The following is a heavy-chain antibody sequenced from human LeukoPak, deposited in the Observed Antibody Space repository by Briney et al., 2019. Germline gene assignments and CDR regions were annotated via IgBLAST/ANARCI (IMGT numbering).Heavy chain of an antibody. V-gene: IGHV3-23*01. J-gene: IGHJ4*02. CDR3: ATYRQVLLPFES. CDR2: IFPSGGEI. Sequence: GGSLRLSCAASGFTFSTFAMIWVRQPPGKGLEWVASIFPSGGEIHYADSVRGRFTISRDNSKSTLSLQMNSLRAEDTAIYYCATYRQVLLPFESWGQGTLVTVSS. D-gene: IGHD2-8*02. CDR1: GFTFSTFA.